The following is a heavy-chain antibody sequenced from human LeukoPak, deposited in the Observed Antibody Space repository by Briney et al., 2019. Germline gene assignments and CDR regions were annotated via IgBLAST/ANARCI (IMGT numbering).Heavy chain of an antibody. CDR3: ARDVVVTSSPDAFDI. Sequence: ESGPALVKPTQTLTLTCTFSGFSLSTSGMCVSWIRQPPGKGLEWIGYISNSGTTSYNPSLKSRVSISVDTSNNQFSLRLSSVTAADTAVYYCARDVVVTSSPDAFDIWGQGTMVTVSS. CDR2: ISNSGTT. D-gene: IGHD2-21*02. V-gene: IGHV4-31*03. CDR1: GFSLSTSGMC. J-gene: IGHJ3*02.